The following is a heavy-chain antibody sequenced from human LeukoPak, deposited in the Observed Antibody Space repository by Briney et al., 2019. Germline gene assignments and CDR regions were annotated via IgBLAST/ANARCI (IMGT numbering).Heavy chain of an antibody. V-gene: IGHV4-61*02. Sequence: PSETLSLTCTVSGGSISSGSYYWSWIRQPAGKGLEWIGRIYTSGSTNYNPSLKSRVTISVDTSKNQFSLKLSSVTAADTAVYYCARVGFWSGYYTFDYWGQGTLVTVSS. CDR1: GGSISSGSYY. CDR3: ARVGFWSGYYTFDY. J-gene: IGHJ4*02. CDR2: IYTSGST. D-gene: IGHD3-3*01.